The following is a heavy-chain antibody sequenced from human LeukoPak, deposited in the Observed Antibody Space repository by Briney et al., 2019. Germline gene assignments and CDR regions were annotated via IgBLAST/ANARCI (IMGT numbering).Heavy chain of an antibody. CDR1: GFTFSSYA. V-gene: IGHV3-23*01. D-gene: IGHD3-22*01. CDR3: AKEFYDTYDSTSFDY. Sequence: GGSLRLSCAASGFTFSSYAISWVRQAPGKGLEWVSAISGSGGSTYYADSVKGRFTISRDNSKNTLYLQMNSLRAEDTAVYYCAKEFYDTYDSTSFDYWGQGTLVTVSS. CDR2: ISGSGGST. J-gene: IGHJ4*02.